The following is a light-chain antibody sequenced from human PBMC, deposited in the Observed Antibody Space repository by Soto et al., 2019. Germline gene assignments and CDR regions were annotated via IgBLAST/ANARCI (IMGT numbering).Light chain of an antibody. CDR1: QSISSW. Sequence: DIQMTQPPSTLSASVGDIVTITCRASQSISSWLAWYQQKPGKAPKLMIYEASTLQSGVPSRFSGSGSGTECTLTISGLLPEDVAAYHCQQLYTLPFTFGQGTRLEIK. V-gene: IGKV1-5*01. CDR2: EAS. J-gene: IGKJ5*01. CDR3: QQLYTLPFT.